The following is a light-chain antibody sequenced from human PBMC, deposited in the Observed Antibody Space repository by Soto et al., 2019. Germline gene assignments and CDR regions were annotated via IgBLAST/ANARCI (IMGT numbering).Light chain of an antibody. CDR2: DAS. V-gene: IGKV3-11*01. CDR1: QSVGKY. Sequence: EIVMTQSAATLSLSPGQRSTLSCRASQSVGKYLVWYQQKPGQAPRLLIYDASNRAPGIPARFSGSGSGTDFTLTISSLEPEDFAVYYCQQRGNRPPWTSGQGTKEDIK. CDR3: QQRGNRPPWT. J-gene: IGKJ1*01.